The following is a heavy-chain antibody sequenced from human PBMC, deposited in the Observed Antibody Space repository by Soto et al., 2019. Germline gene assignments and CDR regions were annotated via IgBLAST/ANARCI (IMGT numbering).Heavy chain of an antibody. D-gene: IGHD2-15*01. V-gene: IGHV4-34*01. CDR2: INHSGST. CDR1: GGSFSGYY. Sequence: PETLSLTCAVYGGSFSGYYWSWIRQPPGKGLEWIGEINHSGSTNYNPSLKSRVTISVDTSKNQFSLKLSSVTAADTAVYYCATSGGYCSGGSCYVPFDYWGQGTLVTVSS. CDR3: ATSGGYCSGGSCYVPFDY. J-gene: IGHJ4*02.